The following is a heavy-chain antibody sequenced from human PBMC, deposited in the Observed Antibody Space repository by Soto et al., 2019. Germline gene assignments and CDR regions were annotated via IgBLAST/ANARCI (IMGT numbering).Heavy chain of an antibody. CDR1: GGSIITYY. Sequence: PSETLSLTCTFSGGSIITYYWRWIRQPPGKGLEWIGYIYYSGSTSYNPSLKSRVTISVDTSKNQFSLKLRSVTAADTAVYYCASDRSSGWDQGYGMDVWGQGTTVTVSS. V-gene: IGHV4-59*01. J-gene: IGHJ6*02. CDR2: IYYSGST. CDR3: ASDRSSGWDQGYGMDV. D-gene: IGHD6-19*01.